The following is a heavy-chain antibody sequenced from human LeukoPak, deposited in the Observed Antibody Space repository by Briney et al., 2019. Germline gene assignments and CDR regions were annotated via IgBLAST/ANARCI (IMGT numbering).Heavy chain of an antibody. J-gene: IGHJ4*02. D-gene: IGHD2-2*01. Sequence: GGSLRLSCAASGFTVSSNYMSWVRQAPGKGLEWVAFIRYDGSNKYYADSVKGRFTISRDNSKNTLYLQMNSLRAEDTAVYYCAKAFPIVVVPAAITHDYWGQGTLVTVSS. CDR3: AKAFPIVVVPAAITHDY. V-gene: IGHV3-30*02. CDR1: GFTVSSNY. CDR2: IRYDGSNK.